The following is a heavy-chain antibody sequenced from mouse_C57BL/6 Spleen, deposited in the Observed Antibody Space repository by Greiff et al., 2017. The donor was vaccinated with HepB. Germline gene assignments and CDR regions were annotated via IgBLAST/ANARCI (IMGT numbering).Heavy chain of an antibody. J-gene: IGHJ1*03. CDR1: GYTFTDYN. V-gene: IGHV1-18*01. CDR2: INPNNGGT. Sequence: EVQLVESGPELVKPGASVKIPCKASGYTFTDYNMDWVKQSHGKSLEWIGDINPNNGGTIYNQKFKGKATLTVDKSSSTAYMELRSLTSEDTAVYYCARVYYSNYWYFDVWGTGTTVTVSS. D-gene: IGHD2-5*01. CDR3: ARVYYSNYWYFDV.